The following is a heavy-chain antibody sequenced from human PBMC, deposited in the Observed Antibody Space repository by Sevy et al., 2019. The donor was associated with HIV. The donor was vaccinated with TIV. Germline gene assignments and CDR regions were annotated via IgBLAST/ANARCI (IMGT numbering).Heavy chain of an antibody. D-gene: IGHD1-26*01. V-gene: IGHV4-30-4*01. CDR1: GFSISSGDYY. Sequence: SETLSLTCTVSGFSISSGDYYWSWIGQPPGKGLEWIGYIEYTGSTYDNPSINSRVIISVATSKKQFSLMLTSVTDADRAVYYCARSKRSSGGYHDYWGQGTLVTVSS. J-gene: IGHJ4*02. CDR2: IEYTGST. CDR3: ARSKRSSGGYHDY.